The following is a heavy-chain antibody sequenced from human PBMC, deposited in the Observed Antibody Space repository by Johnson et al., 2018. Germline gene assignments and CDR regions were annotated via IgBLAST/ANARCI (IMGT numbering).Heavy chain of an antibody. CDR3: ARDGELELTDAITAPQYYYYYYGMDV. CDR1: GFTFSSYG. J-gene: IGHJ6*02. D-gene: IGHD1-7*01. V-gene: IGHV3-33*01. CDR2: IWYDGSNK. Sequence: QVQLVESGGGVVQHGRSLRLSCAASGFTFSSYGMHWVRQAPGKGLEWVAVIWYDGSNKYYADSVKGRFTISRDNSKNTLYLQMNSLRAEDTAVYYCARDGELELTDAITAPQYYYYYYGMDVWGQGTTVTVSS.